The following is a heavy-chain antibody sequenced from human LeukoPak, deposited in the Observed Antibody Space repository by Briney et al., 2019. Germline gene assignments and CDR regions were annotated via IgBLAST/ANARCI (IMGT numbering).Heavy chain of an antibody. Sequence: PGGSLRLSCAASGFTFSSYALSWVRQAPGKGLEWVSAISGSGGDTYYADSVKGRFTISRDNARNSQFLQMNSLRAEDTAVYYCASGGGWVFFNWGQGTLVTVSS. J-gene: IGHJ4*02. D-gene: IGHD6-19*01. V-gene: IGHV3-23*01. CDR2: ISGSGGDT. CDR1: GFTFSSYA. CDR3: ASGGGWVFFN.